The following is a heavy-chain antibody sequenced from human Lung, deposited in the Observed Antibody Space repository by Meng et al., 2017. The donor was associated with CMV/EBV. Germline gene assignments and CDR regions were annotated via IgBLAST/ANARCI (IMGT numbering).Heavy chain of an antibody. V-gene: IGHV3-15*04. CDR2: IESYSDGGTT. J-gene: IGHJ4*02. D-gene: IGHD3-3*01. Sequence: SCAASGFTFSSTWMSWVRQVPGKGLEWVGRIESYSDGGTTEYATPVKGRFTISRDDSKKRLFLQMNSLKTEDTAVYYCTTDMAETITNVGWVITYFDHXGQGXLVTVSS. CDR3: TTDMAETITNVGWVITYFDH. CDR1: GFTFSSTW.